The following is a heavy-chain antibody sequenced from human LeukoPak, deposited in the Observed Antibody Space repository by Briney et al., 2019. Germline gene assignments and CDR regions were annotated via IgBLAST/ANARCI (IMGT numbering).Heavy chain of an antibody. J-gene: IGHJ5*02. CDR3: AKYSEYGHHRDWFDP. CDR1: GFTFSSYA. Sequence: GGSLRLSCAASGFTFSSYAMSWVRQAPGKGPEWVAVVSYDGKNKYYADAVKGRFTISKDNSKNTVYLEMSSLRSEDAATYYCAKYSEYGHHRDWFDPWGQGTPVTVSS. V-gene: IGHV3-30*18. CDR2: VSYDGKNK. D-gene: IGHD4-17*01.